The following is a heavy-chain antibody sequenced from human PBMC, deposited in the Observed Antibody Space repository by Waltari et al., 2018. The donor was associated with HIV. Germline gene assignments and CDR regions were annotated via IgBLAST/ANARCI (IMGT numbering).Heavy chain of an antibody. Sequence: QLQLQESGPGLVKPSETLSLTCTVSGGSIRSSSYYWGWIRQPPGKGLEWIGSIYYSGSTYYNPSLKSRVTISVDTSKNQFSLKLSSVTAADTAVYYCARHIGLIYYGMDVWGQGTTVTVSS. CDR2: IYYSGST. CDR3: ARHIGLIYYGMDV. V-gene: IGHV4-39*01. CDR1: GGSIRSSSYY. J-gene: IGHJ6*02.